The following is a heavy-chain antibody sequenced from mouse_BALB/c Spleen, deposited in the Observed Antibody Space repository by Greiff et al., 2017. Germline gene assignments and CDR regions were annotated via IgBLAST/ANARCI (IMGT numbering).Heavy chain of an antibody. CDR2: INPYNDGT. V-gene: IGHV1-14*01. D-gene: IGHD1-1*01. CDR3: ARSSVDPRRYFDV. J-gene: IGHJ1*01. Sequence: VQLQQSGPELVKPGASVKMSCKASGYTFTSYVMHWVKQKPGQGLEWIGYINPYNDGTKYNEKFKGKATLTSDKSSSTAYMELSSLTSEDSAVYYCARSSVDPRRYFDVWGAGTTVTVSS. CDR1: GYTFTSYV.